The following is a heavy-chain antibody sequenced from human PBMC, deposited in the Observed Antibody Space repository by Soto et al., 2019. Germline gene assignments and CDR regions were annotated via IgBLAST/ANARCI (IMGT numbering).Heavy chain of an antibody. CDR3: ARDPYSSYFDY. CDR2: IYYSGST. D-gene: IGHD6-19*01. Sequence: SETLSLTCTVSGDSISAYYWSWIRQPPGKGLEWIGYIYYSGSTNYNPSLKSRVTISVDTSKNQFSLKLSSVTAADTAVYYCARDPYSSYFDYWGQGTLVTVSS. J-gene: IGHJ4*02. CDR1: GDSISAYY. V-gene: IGHV4-59*01.